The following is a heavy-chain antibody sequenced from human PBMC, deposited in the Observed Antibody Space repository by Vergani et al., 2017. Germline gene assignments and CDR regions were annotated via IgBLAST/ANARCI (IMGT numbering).Heavy chain of an antibody. CDR1: GYTFTSYY. CDR2: INPSGGST. D-gene: IGHD4-17*01. CDR3: ARARANYGDYPPYYYYYMDV. J-gene: IGHJ6*03. V-gene: IGHV1-46*01. Sequence: QVQLVQSGAEVKKPGASVKVSCKASGYTFTSYYMHWVRQAPGQGLEWMGIINPSGGSTSYAQKFQGRVTMTRDTSTSTVYMELSSLRSEDTAVYYCARARANYGDYPPYYYYYMDVWGKGTTVTVSS.